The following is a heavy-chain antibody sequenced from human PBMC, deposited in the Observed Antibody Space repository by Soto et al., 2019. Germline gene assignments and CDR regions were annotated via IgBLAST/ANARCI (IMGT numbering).Heavy chain of an antibody. J-gene: IGHJ5*02. CDR2: IYYSGST. D-gene: IGHD4-17*01. Sequence: QVQLQESGPGLVKPSQTLSLTCTVSGGSISSGDYYWSWIRQPPGKGLEWIGYIYYSGSTYYNPSHKSRVTISVDTSKNQCSLKLSSVTAADTAVYYCAREVNTAGSGWFDPWGQGTLVTVSS. CDR1: GGSISSGDYY. V-gene: IGHV4-30-4*01. CDR3: AREVNTAGSGWFDP.